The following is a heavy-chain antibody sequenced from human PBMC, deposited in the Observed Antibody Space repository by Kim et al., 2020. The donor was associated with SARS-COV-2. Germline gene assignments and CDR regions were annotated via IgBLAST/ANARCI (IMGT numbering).Heavy chain of an antibody. D-gene: IGHD3-22*01. CDR3: ARGHPITMIVVATYDY. V-gene: IGHV4-34*13. J-gene: IGHJ4*02. Sequence: SLESRVTISVDTSKNPFSLKLSSVTAADTAVYYCARGHPITMIVVATYDYWGQGTLVTVSS.